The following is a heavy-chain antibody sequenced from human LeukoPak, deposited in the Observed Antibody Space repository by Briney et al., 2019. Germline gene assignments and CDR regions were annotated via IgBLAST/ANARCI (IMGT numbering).Heavy chain of an antibody. D-gene: IGHD3-9*01. CDR1: GYTFGAYG. J-gene: IGHJ1*01. CDR2: IAPYEGDT. CDR3: GSNFIRTGYFGEYYLH. Sequence: GASVKVSCKVSGYTFGAYGLSWVRQAPDQGLEWLGWIAPYEGDTQYTPKLQDRIILTADTATTTVYMELRSLRIDDTAVYYCGSNFIRTGYFGEYYLHWGQGTQVVVSS. V-gene: IGHV1-18*01.